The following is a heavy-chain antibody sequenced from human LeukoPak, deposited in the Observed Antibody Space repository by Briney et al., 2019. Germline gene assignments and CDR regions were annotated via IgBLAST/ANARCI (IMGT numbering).Heavy chain of an antibody. CDR1: GFTFSSYE. Sequence: GGSLRLSCAASGFTFSSYEMNWVRQAPGKGLEWVSYISSSGSTIYYADSVKGRFTISRDNAKSSLYLQMNSLRAEDTAVYYCARDPSQQGYYYYYYMDVWGKGTTVTVSS. CDR3: ARDPSQQGYYYYYYMDV. CDR2: ISSSGSTI. V-gene: IGHV3-48*03. J-gene: IGHJ6*03.